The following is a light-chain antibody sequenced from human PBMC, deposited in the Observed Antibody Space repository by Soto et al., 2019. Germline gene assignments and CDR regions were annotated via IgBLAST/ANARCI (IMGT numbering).Light chain of an antibody. CDR1: QSLIHSDGNTY. CDR3: MQGTHWPWT. Sequence: DVVMTQSPLSLPVTLGQPASISCRSSQSLIHSDGNTYLSWFQQRPCQSPRGLIDEVSDRDSGVPGRLAGSGSGTYFTLQIIRGEDEDVGVYYCMQGTHWPWTFAQGTEVEIK. CDR2: EVS. J-gene: IGKJ1*01. V-gene: IGKV2-30*02.